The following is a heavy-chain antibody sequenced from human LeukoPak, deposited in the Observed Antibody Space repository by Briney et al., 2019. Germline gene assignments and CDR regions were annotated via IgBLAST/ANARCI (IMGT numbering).Heavy chain of an antibody. D-gene: IGHD3-22*01. Sequence: ASVKVSCKASGYTFTSYYMHWVRLAPGQGLEWMGIINPSGGSTSYAQKFQGRVTMTRDTSTSTVYMELSSLRSEDTAVYYCARGTIQLWPIDYYDSSAFDYWGQGTLVTVSS. CDR3: ARGTIQLWPIDYYDSSAFDY. CDR2: INPSGGST. CDR1: GYTFTSYY. V-gene: IGHV1-46*01. J-gene: IGHJ4*02.